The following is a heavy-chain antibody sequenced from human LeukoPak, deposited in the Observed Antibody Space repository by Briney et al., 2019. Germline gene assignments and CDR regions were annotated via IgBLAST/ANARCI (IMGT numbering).Heavy chain of an antibody. CDR3: ARQIYDSSGYLLDY. Sequence: SSETLSLTCTVSGGSISSYYWSWIPQPPGKGLEGIGYIYYSGSTNYNPSLKSRVTISVDTSKNQFSLQLSSVTAADTAVYYCARQIYDSSGYLLDYWGQGTLVTVSS. J-gene: IGHJ4*02. CDR1: GGSISSYY. D-gene: IGHD3-22*01. V-gene: IGHV4-59*08. CDR2: IYYSGST.